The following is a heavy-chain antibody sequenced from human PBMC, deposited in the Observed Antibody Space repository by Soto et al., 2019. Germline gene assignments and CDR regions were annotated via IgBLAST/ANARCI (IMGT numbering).Heavy chain of an antibody. Sequence: QVQLVQSGAEVKKPGYSVKVSCKASGDTFSSTAISWVRQDPGQGLEGLGCITPMFGTPNYAQKFQGRVTITAEEITRTAYKELSSLRSADTAGYYCTREDARSGYYNPGYLLDYVGQGTLVTFSS. CDR3: TREDARSGYYNPGYLLDY. V-gene: IGHV1-69*01. CDR2: ITPMFGTP. CDR1: GDTFSSTA. J-gene: IGHJ4*02. D-gene: IGHD3-22*01.